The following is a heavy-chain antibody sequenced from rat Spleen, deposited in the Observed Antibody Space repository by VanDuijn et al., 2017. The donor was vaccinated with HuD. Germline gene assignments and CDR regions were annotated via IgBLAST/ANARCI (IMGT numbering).Heavy chain of an antibody. CDR3: TRKILRIIGGVMDA. V-gene: IGHV5-31*01. CDR2: ITNPGGST. J-gene: IGHJ4*01. Sequence: EVQLVESGGGLVQPGRSLKLSCVASGFTFNNYWMTWIRQAPGKGLEWVASITNPGGSTYYPDSVKGRFTISRDNAKSTLYLQMNSLRSEDTATYYCTRKILRIIGGVMDAWGQGASVTVSS. CDR1: GFTFNNYW. D-gene: IGHD1-6*01.